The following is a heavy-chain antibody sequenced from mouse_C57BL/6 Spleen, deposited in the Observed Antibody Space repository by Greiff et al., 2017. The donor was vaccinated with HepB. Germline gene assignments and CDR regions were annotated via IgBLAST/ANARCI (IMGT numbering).Heavy chain of an antibody. CDR2: INPYNGGT. Sequence: EVQLVESGPVLVKPGASVKMSCKASGYTFTDYYMNWVKRSHGKSLEWIGVINPYNGGTSYNQKFKGKATLTVDKSSSTAYMELNSLTSEDSAVYYCALGLRQRFAYWGQGTLVTVSA. D-gene: IGHD2-4*01. CDR3: ALGLRQRFAY. V-gene: IGHV1-19*01. J-gene: IGHJ3*01. CDR1: GYTFTDYY.